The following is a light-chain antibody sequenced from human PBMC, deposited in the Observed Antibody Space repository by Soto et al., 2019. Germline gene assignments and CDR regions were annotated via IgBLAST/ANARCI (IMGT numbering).Light chain of an antibody. J-gene: IGKJ4*02. V-gene: IGKV3-15*01. Sequence: EIVMTQSPATLSVSPGERATLSCRARQSIDNDLAWYQQKPGQAPRLLIYGASTRATGIPVRFNGSGSRTLFTPTINSLQSEDLAVYYCHQYHRLPPLTFGGETEVEIK. CDR2: GAS. CDR3: HQYHRLPPLT. CDR1: QSIDND.